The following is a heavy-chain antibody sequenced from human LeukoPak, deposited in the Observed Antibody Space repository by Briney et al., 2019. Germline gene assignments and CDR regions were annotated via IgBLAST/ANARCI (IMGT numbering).Heavy chain of an antibody. CDR3: ARDQAARPHYYYYYMDV. D-gene: IGHD6-6*01. CDR2: ISSSSSYI. V-gene: IGHV3-21*01. J-gene: IGHJ6*03. Sequence: GGSLRLSCAASGFTFSSHSMNWVRQAPGKGLEWVSSISSSSSYIYYADSVKGRFTISRDNAKNSLYLQMNSLRAEDTAVYYCARDQAARPHYYYYYMDVWGKGTTVTVSS. CDR1: GFTFSSHS.